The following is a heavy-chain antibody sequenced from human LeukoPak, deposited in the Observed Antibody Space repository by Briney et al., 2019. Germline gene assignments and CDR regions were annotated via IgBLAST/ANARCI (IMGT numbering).Heavy chain of an antibody. CDR3: ARNNGMDV. J-gene: IGHJ6*02. CDR2: IKQDGDEK. CDR1: GFSFNYYR. V-gene: IGHV3-7*03. Sequence: PGGSLRLSCAASGFSFNYYRMIWVRQAPGKGLEWVATIKQDGDEKQYVDSVKGRFTISRDNGKNSVYLQMNSLRAEDTAVYYCARNNGMDVWGQGTTVIVSS.